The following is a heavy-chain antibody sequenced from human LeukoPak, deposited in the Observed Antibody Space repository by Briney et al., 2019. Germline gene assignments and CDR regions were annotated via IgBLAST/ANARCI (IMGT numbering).Heavy chain of an antibody. J-gene: IGHJ4*02. Sequence: GGSLRLSCAASGFIFSNYAMNWVRQAPGKGLEWVAVISYDGSEKYYTDSVKGRFTISRDNSNNTLHLQMNSLRGEDTAVYYCARDGARDYTNFFDYWGQGSLVAVSS. V-gene: IGHV3-30-3*01. CDR1: GFIFSNYA. CDR2: ISYDGSEK. D-gene: IGHD4-11*01. CDR3: ARDGARDYTNFFDY.